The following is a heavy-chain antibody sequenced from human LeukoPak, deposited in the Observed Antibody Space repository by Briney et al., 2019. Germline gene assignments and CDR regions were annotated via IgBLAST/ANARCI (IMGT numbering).Heavy chain of an antibody. J-gene: IGHJ5*02. Sequence: SETLSLTCTVSGGSISSSSYYWGWIRQPPGKGPEWIGSIYYSGSTYYNPSLKSRVTISVDTSKNQFSLKLSSVTAADTAVYYCAGIEYSSSSWWFDPWGQGTLVTVSS. D-gene: IGHD6-6*01. CDR1: GGSISSSSYY. V-gene: IGHV4-39*01. CDR2: IYYSGST. CDR3: AGIEYSSSSWWFDP.